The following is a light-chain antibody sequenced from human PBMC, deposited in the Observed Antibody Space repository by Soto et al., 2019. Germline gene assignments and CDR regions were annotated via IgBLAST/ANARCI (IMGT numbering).Light chain of an antibody. V-gene: IGKV3-15*01. CDR2: GAS. Sequence: EIVMTQSPATLSVSPGERATISCRASQRVSSNLAWYQQKPGQAPRLLTYGASTRATGIPARFSGSGSGTKFTLTISSLQSEDFAVYYCQQYNNWPPGTFGQGTKVDIK. J-gene: IGKJ1*01. CDR3: QQYNNWPPGT. CDR1: QRVSSN.